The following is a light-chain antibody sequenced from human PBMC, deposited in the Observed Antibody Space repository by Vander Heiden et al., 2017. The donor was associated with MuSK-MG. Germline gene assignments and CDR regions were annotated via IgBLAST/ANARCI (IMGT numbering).Light chain of an antibody. CDR1: QDISNY. V-gene: IGKV1-33*01. Sequence: DIQMTQSPSSLSASVGDRVTITCQASQDISNYLNWYQQKPGKAPKLLIYDASNLETGVPSRFSGSGSGTDFTFTISSLQPEDIATYYCQRYDNLPALTFGGGTKVEIK. J-gene: IGKJ4*01. CDR3: QRYDNLPALT. CDR2: DAS.